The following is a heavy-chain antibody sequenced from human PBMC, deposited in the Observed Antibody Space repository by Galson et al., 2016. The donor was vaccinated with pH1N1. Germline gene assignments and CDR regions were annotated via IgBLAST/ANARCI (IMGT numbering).Heavy chain of an antibody. V-gene: IGHV3-33*01. CDR2: IWYDGSKK. J-gene: IGHJ6*02. D-gene: IGHD3-22*01. Sequence: SLRLSCAASGFTFSSYGMHWVRQAPGKGLEWVAVIWYDGSKKFYADSVKGRFTISRENSMKTLYLQVNSLGAEDTAVYYCARNIEKQYESSGYYGAYQYYGMDVWGQGTTVTVSS. CDR1: GFTFSSYG. CDR3: ARNIEKQYESSGYYGAYQYYGMDV.